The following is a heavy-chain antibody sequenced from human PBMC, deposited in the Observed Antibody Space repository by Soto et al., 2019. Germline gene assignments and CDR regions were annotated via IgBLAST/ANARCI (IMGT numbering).Heavy chain of an antibody. D-gene: IGHD3-3*01. V-gene: IGHV3-48*01. CDR1: GFTFSSYS. Sequence: EVQLVESGGGLVQPGGSLRLSCAASGFTFSSYSMNWVRQAPGKGLEWVSYISSSSSTIYYADSVKGRFTISRDNAKNSLYLQMNSLGAEDTAVYYCARALGPYYDFWSGYYTWFDPWGQGTLVTVSS. CDR3: ARALGPYYDFWSGYYTWFDP. CDR2: ISSSSSTI. J-gene: IGHJ5*02.